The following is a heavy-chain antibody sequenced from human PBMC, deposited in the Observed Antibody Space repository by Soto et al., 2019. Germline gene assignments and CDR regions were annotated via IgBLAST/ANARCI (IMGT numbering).Heavy chain of an antibody. CDR2: IYYSGST. D-gene: IGHD5-12*01. J-gene: IGHJ6*02. V-gene: IGHV4-59*01. CDR3: ARMMAKTYYYYYGMDV. CDR1: GDSISSYY. Sequence: SETLSLTCSVSGDSISSYYWSWIRQPPGKGLEWIGYIYYSGSTNYNPSLKSRVTISVDTSKNQFSLKLSSVTAADTAVYYCARMMAKTYYYYYGMDVWGQGTRVTVSS.